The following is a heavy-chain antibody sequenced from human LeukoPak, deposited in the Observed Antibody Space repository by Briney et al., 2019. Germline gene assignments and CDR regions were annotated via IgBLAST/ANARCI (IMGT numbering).Heavy chain of an antibody. CDR3: ASNAGGYSSSWYIFGPTSRDWFDP. V-gene: IGHV1-8*01. CDR2: MNPNSGNT. CDR1: GYTFTSYE. J-gene: IGHJ5*02. D-gene: IGHD6-13*01. Sequence: ASVKVSCKASGYTFTSYEINWVRQATGQGHEWMGWMNPNSGNTGYAQKFQGRVTMTRNTSISTAYMELSSLRSEDTAVYYCASNAGGYSSSWYIFGPTSRDWFDPWGQGTLVTVSS.